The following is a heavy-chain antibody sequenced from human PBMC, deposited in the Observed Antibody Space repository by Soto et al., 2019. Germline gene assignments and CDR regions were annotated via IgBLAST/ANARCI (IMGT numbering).Heavy chain of an antibody. V-gene: IGHV3-49*03. Sequence: EVHLVESGGGLVEPGRSLRLSCSPSGFTFGDYAMNWFRQAPGKGLEWVGFIKSKAFGATTEYAASVKGRFTISRDDSLSIAYLQMNSLKTDDTAVYYCTRDHYGRGFSSGAFDSWGQGTPVTVSS. CDR1: GFTFGDYA. D-gene: IGHD5-18*01. J-gene: IGHJ4*02. CDR3: TRDHYGRGFSSGAFDS. CDR2: IKSKAFGATT.